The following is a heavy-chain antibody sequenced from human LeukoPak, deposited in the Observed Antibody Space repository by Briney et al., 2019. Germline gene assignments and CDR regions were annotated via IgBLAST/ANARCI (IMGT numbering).Heavy chain of an antibody. CDR1: GFRFSDYW. Sequence: GGSLRLSCAASGFRFSDYWMSWVRQAPGKGLEWVANIKEDGAEKYYVESVKGRFTIFRDNAKHSLHLQMNSLRVEDTAVYYCASGMTAFDYWGQGTLVTVSS. V-gene: IGHV3-7*01. J-gene: IGHJ4*02. CDR3: ASGMTAFDY. CDR2: IKEDGAEK.